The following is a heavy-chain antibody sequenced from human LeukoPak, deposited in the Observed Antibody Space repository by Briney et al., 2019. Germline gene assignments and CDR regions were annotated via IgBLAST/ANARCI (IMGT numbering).Heavy chain of an antibody. D-gene: IGHD4-23*01. CDR2: ISSSSDTI. Sequence: PGGSLRLSCAASGFTLSNYNMNWVRQAPGKGLEWVSYISSSSDTIYYADSVKGRFTISRDNAKNSLYLQMNSLRDEDTAVYYCARESDYGGNMDYWGQGTLVTVSS. CDR1: GFTLSNYN. J-gene: IGHJ4*02. V-gene: IGHV3-48*02. CDR3: ARESDYGGNMDY.